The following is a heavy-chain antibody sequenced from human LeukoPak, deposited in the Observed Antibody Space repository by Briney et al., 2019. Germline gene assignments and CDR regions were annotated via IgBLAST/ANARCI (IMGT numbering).Heavy chain of an antibody. V-gene: IGHV4-34*01. CDR2: INYSGST. CDR3: ARRGEWIAWNFDY. J-gene: IGHJ4*02. D-gene: IGHD2-21*01. Sequence: SAMLSLTSAVNGGTFGGHYCSWFSQYPQQGALWIGEINYSGSTIYNPSLKSRVTMSMDTTKKRFSLELTSVTAADTAVYYCARRGEWIAWNFDYWGQGSLVTVSS. CDR1: GGTFGGHY.